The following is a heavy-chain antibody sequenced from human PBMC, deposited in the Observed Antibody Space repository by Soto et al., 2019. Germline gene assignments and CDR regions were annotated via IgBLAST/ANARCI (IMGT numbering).Heavy chain of an antibody. CDR3: AKDPRAYSTNMVYYFDY. V-gene: IGHV3-23*01. CDR1: GFTFSRHA. CDR2: LRAFDNT. J-gene: IGHJ4*02. Sequence: EVQLLESGGGLVQPGGSLRLSCAASGFTFSRHAMSWVRQAPGKGLEWVSSLRAFDNTYYADSVKGRFIISRYISKNTLSLQMNCLRVDDTAVYYCAKDPRAYSTNMVYYFDYWVQGSVVTVSS. D-gene: IGHD6-13*01.